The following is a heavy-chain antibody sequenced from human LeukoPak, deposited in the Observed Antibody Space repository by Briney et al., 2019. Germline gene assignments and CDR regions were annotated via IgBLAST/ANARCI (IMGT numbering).Heavy chain of an antibody. CDR2: IYYSGSA. CDR1: GGSISSRSYY. D-gene: IGHD6-19*01. J-gene: IGHJ5*02. Sequence: PSETLSLTCTVSGGSISSRSYYWGWIRQPPGKGLEWIGSIYYSGSAYYNPSLKSRVTMSVDTSRNQVSLKLSSVTAADTAVYYCARSYSSGWDNWFDPWGQGTLVTVSS. V-gene: IGHV4-39*07. CDR3: ARSYSSGWDNWFDP.